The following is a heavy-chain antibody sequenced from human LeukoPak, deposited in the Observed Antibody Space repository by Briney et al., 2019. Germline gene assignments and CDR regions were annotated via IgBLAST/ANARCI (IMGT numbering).Heavy chain of an antibody. CDR3: ARGDCSSASCYLSDWFDP. Sequence: PSQTLSLTCAVSGGSISSGGYSWSWIRQPPGKGLEWIGYIYHSGSTYYNPSLKSRVTISIDTSKNQFSLKLSSVTAADTAVYYCARGDCSSASCYLSDWFDPWGQGTLVTVSS. CDR2: IYHSGST. CDR1: GGSISSGGYS. V-gene: IGHV4-30-2*01. J-gene: IGHJ5*02. D-gene: IGHD2-2*01.